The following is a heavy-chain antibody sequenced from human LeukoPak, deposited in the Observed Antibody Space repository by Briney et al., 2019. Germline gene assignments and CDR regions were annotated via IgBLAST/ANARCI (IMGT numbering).Heavy chain of an antibody. D-gene: IGHD5-12*01. CDR2: ISGST. Sequence: GSLRLSCAASGFTFSSYAMSWVRQAPGKGLEWVSGISGSTYYAESVKGRFTISRDTSKNTLFLQMNSLRAEDTAVYFCAKAGYGGYLGGYFDYWGQGTLVAVSS. CDR1: GFTFSSYA. CDR3: AKAGYGGYLGGYFDY. V-gene: IGHV3-23*01. J-gene: IGHJ4*02.